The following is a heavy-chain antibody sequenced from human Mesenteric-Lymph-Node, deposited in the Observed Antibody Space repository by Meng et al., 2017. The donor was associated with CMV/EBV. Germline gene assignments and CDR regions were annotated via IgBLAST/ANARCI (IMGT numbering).Heavy chain of an antibody. CDR2: TSNSGST. V-gene: IGHV4-61*01. Sequence: GSLRLSCTVSGGSFNSGSYYWNWIRQPPGKGLEWIGYTSNSGSTTYNPSLKSRVTITVDTSKNQFPLKLNSVTAADTAVYYCARQRDCGGGSCFSPYFDYWGQGILVTVSS. D-gene: IGHD2-15*01. CDR1: GGSFNSGSYY. CDR3: ARQRDCGGGSCFSPYFDY. J-gene: IGHJ4*02.